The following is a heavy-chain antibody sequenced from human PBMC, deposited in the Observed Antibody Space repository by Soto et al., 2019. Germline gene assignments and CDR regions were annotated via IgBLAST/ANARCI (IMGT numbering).Heavy chain of an antibody. CDR3: AKDILWFGERGGMDV. CDR2: ISYDGSNK. D-gene: IGHD3-10*01. CDR1: GFTFSSYG. V-gene: IGHV3-30*18. Sequence: QVQLVESGGGVVQPGRSLRLSCAASGFTFSSYGMHWVRQAPGKGLEWVAVISYDGSNKYYADSVKGRFTISRDNSKNKLYLQMNSLRAEDTAVYYCAKDILWFGERGGMDVWGQGTTVTVSS. J-gene: IGHJ6*02.